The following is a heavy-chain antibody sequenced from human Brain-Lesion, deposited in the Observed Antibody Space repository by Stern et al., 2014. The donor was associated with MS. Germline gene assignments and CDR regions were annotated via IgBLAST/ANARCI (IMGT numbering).Heavy chain of an antibody. CDR2: IHQSGSA. D-gene: IGHD3-10*01. CDR1: GASISNTQL. Sequence: VQLVESGPGLVKPSGTLSLTCAVSGASISNTQLRSWVRPSPGKVLGWVGVIHQSGSANYNPSLRSPVTLFGDRAMNTLSLQMNSVTAADTAVYYCARDPRRGGLSGYYHGMDVWGQGTTVTVSS. J-gene: IGHJ6*02. CDR3: ARDPRRGGLSGYYHGMDV. V-gene: IGHV4-4*02.